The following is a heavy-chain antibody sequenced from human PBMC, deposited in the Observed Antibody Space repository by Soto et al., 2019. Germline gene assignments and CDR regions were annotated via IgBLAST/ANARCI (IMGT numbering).Heavy chain of an antibody. CDR2: INASNGNT. CDR1: GYTFTSYA. Sequence: ASVKVSCKASGYTFTSYAMHWVRQAPGQRLEWMGRINASNGNTKYSQKFQGRVTITRDTSASTAYMELSSLRSEDTAVYYCARENCSSKDYYYYMDVWGKGTTVTVSS. D-gene: IGHD2-2*01. CDR3: ARENCSSKDYYYYMDV. J-gene: IGHJ6*03. V-gene: IGHV1-3*01.